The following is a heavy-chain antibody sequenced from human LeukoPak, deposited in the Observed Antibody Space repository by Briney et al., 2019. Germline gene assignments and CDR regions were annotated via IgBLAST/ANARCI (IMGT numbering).Heavy chain of an antibody. V-gene: IGHV1-2*02. D-gene: IGHD3-16*01. CDR3: ARDPLGWGYAFDI. CDR2: INSNSADT. Sequence: ASVKVSCKTSGYSFIDYYIHWVRQAPGQGLEWMGWINSNSADTNYAQKFQGRVTMTRDTSISTAYMELSRLRSDDTAVYYCARDPLGWGYAFDIWGQGTMVTVSS. CDR1: GYSFIDYY. J-gene: IGHJ3*02.